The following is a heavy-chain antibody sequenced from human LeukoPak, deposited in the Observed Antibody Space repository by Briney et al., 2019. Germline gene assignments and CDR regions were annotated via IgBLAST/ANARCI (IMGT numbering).Heavy chain of an antibody. V-gene: IGHV3-15*01. CDR2: IKSKTDGGTT. CDR3: STDVQTANDY. J-gene: IGHJ4*02. CDR1: GFTFSNAW. Sequence: GGSLRLSCAASGFTFSNAWMSWVCQGPGKGLEWVGRIKSKTDGGTTDYAAPVKGRFSISRDGSKNTLYLQMNSLKSEDTAVYYCSTDVQTANDYWGQGTLVTVSS.